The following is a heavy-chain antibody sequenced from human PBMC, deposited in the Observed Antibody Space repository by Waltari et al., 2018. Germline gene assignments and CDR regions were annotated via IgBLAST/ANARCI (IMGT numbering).Heavy chain of an antibody. Sequence: QVQLQQWGAGLLKPSETLSLTCAVYGGSFSGYYWSWIRQPPGKGLEWIGEINHSGSTNYNPSLKSRFTIAVDTSKNQFSLKLSSVTAADTAVYYCARSAVVRYYYYYGMDVWGQGTTVTVSS. CDR3: ARSAVVRYYYYYGMDV. V-gene: IGHV4-34*01. J-gene: IGHJ6*02. D-gene: IGHD2-2*01. CDR2: INHSGST. CDR1: GGSFSGYY.